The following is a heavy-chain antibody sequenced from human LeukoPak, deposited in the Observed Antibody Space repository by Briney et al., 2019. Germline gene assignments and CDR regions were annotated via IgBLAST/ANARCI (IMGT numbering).Heavy chain of an antibody. CDR2: IYYSGST. J-gene: IGHJ4*02. CDR3: ARVKQWPYFDY. V-gene: IGHV4-59*01. CDR1: GGSISSYY. Sequence: SETLPLTCTVSGGSISSYYWSWIRQPPGKGLEWIGYIYYSGSTNYNPSLKSRVTISVDTSKNQFSLKLSSVTAADTAVYYCARVKQWPYFDYWGQGTLVTASS. D-gene: IGHD6-19*01.